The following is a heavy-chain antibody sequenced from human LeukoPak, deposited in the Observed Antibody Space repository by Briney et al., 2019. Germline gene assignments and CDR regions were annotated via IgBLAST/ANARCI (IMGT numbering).Heavy chain of an antibody. CDR2: TYYRSNWYY. CDR1: GDSVSSNSAA. Sequence: SQTLTLTCAISGDSVSSNSAAWNWIRQSPSRGLEWLGRTYYRSNWYYDYAVSVKSRITINPDTSKSQFSLQLSSVTPEDAAVYYCARAGGSHTTAAADSWGQGTLVIVSS. D-gene: IGHD6-25*01. V-gene: IGHV6-1*01. J-gene: IGHJ4*02. CDR3: ARAGGSHTTAAADS.